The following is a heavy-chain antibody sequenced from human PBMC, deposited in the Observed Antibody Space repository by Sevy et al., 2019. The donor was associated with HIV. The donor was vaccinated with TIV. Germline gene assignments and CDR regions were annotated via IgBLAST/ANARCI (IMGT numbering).Heavy chain of an antibody. Sequence: SETLSLTCTVSGGSISSYYWSWIRQPPGKGLEWIGYIYYSGSTNYNPSLKSRVTISVDTSKNQFSLKLSSVTAADTAVYYWARGYYDSSGYLPFDYWGQGTLVTVSS. J-gene: IGHJ4*02. D-gene: IGHD3-22*01. CDR1: GGSISSYY. V-gene: IGHV4-59*01. CDR3: ARGYYDSSGYLPFDY. CDR2: IYYSGST.